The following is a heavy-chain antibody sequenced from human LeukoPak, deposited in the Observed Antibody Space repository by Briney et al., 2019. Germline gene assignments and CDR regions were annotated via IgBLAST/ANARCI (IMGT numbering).Heavy chain of an antibody. D-gene: IGHD5-18*01. J-gene: IGHJ4*02. CDR1: GFTFSSYA. CDR2: ISSSSSYI. Sequence: GGSLRLSCAASGFTFSSYAMNWVRQAPGKGLEWVSSISSSSSYIYYADSVKGRFTISRDNAKNSLYLQMNSLRAEDTAVYYCARGRVGYSYGPDYWGQGTLVTVSS. V-gene: IGHV3-21*01. CDR3: ARGRVGYSYGPDY.